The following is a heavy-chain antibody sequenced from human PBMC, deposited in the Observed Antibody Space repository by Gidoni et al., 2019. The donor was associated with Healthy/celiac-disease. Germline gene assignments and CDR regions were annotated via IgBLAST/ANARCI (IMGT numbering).Heavy chain of an antibody. D-gene: IGHD2-2*01. CDR3: ASAVPAASFSSLLGWFDP. CDR2: IYYSGST. V-gene: IGHV4-31*03. Sequence: QVQLQESGPGPVKPSQTLSLTCTVSGCSISSGGHYWSWIRQHPGKGLEWIGNIYYSGSTYYNPSLKSRVTISVDTSKNQFSLRLSSVTAADTAVYYCASAVPAASFSSLLGWFDPWGQGTLVTVSS. J-gene: IGHJ5*02. CDR1: GCSISSGGHY.